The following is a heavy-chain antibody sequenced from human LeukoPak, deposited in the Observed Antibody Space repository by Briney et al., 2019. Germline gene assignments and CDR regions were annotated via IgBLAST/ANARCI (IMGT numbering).Heavy chain of an antibody. CDR1: GGSISSYY. Sequence: SETLSLTCTVSGGSISSYYWSWIRQPPGKGLEWIGSIYYSGSTYYNPSLKSRVTISVDTSKNQFSLKLSSVTAADTAVYYCARDNYYDSTPFDPWGQGTLVTVSS. J-gene: IGHJ5*02. V-gene: IGHV4-39*07. D-gene: IGHD3-22*01. CDR2: IYYSGST. CDR3: ARDNYYDSTPFDP.